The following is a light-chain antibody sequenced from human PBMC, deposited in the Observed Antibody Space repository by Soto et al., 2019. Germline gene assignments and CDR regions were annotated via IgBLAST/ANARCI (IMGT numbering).Light chain of an antibody. Sequence: EIVMTQSPATLSVSPGERATLSCRASQSVSSNFAWYQQKPGQAPRLLIYGASTRATGIPARFSGSGSGTEFTLTISSLQSEDFAVYYCQQSNNWPWTFGQGTKVEIK. CDR1: QSVSSN. CDR2: GAS. CDR3: QQSNNWPWT. V-gene: IGKV3-15*01. J-gene: IGKJ1*01.